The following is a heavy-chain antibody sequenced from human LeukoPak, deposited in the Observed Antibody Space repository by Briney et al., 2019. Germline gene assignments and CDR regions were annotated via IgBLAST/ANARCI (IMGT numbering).Heavy chain of an antibody. CDR2: ISGSGGST. J-gene: IGHJ5*02. V-gene: IGHV3-23*01. Sequence: GALRLSCAASGFTFSSYAMSWVRQAPGKGLEWASAISGSGGSTYYADSVKGRFTISRDNSKNTLYLQMNSLRAEDTAVYYCANLSGVVVPDNWFDPWGQGTLVTVSS. CDR1: GFTFSSYA. D-gene: IGHD2-2*01. CDR3: ANLSGVVVPDNWFDP.